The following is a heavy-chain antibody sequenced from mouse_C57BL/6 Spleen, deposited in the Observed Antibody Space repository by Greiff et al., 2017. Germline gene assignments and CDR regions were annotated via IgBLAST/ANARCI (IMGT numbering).Heavy chain of an antibody. CDR1: GYTFTSYW. V-gene: IGHV1-52*01. CDR3: ARYGNYDYAMDY. J-gene: IGHJ4*01. CDR2: IDPSDSET. D-gene: IGHD2-1*01. Sequence: VQLQQPGAELVRPGSSVKLSCKASGYTFTSYWMHWVKQRPIQGLEWIGNIDPSDSETHYNQKFKDKATLTVDKSSSTAYMQLSSLTSEDSAVYYCARYGNYDYAMDYWGQGTSVTVSS.